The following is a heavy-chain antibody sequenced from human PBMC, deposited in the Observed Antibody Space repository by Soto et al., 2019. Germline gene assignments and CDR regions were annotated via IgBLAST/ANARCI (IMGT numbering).Heavy chain of an antibody. CDR2: IIPLFGTT. J-gene: IGHJ4*02. Sequence: QVQLVQSGAEVKKPGSSVKVSCRASGGTFSKFVVSWVRQAPGQGLEWMGGIIPLFGTTNYAQKFQGRVRITADKSTTPAYMERSSLRSDDTAVYYCASREGVAGPATYISPGYYFDCWGQGTLVTVSS. CDR3: ASREGVAGPATYISPGYYFDC. V-gene: IGHV1-69*06. D-gene: IGHD2-15*01. CDR1: GGTFSKFV.